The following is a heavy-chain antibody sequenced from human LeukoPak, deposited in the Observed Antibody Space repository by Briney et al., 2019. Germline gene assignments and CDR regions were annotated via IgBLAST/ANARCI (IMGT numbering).Heavy chain of an antibody. CDR3: ARALSAWYFDY. V-gene: IGHV1-2*02. J-gene: IGHJ4*02. Sequence: VKVSCKASGYTFTDYYIHWVRQAPGQGLEWMGWIDPNSGGTDCIQKFQDRVTMTRDTSISTTYMELSSLRSDDTAMFFRARALSAWYFDYWGQGTLVTVSS. CDR1: GYTFTDYY. D-gene: IGHD6-19*01. CDR2: IDPNSGGT.